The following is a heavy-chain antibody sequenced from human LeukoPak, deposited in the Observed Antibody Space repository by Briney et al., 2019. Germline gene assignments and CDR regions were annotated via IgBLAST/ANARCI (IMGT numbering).Heavy chain of an antibody. CDR1: GGSFSGFY. Sequence: SETLSLTCAVYGGSFSGFYWSWIRQPPRKGLEWIGSIYHSGSTYYNPSLKSRVTISVDTSKNQFSLKLSSVTAADTAVYYCARVRTGTRGIDYWGQGTLVTVSS. V-gene: IGHV4-34*01. CDR2: IYHSGST. J-gene: IGHJ4*02. CDR3: ARVRTGTRGIDY. D-gene: IGHD1-1*01.